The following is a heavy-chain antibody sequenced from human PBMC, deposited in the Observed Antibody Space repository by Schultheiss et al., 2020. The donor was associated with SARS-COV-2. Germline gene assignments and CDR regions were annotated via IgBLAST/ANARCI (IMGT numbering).Heavy chain of an antibody. D-gene: IGHD6-13*01. CDR2: INPNSGGT. V-gene: IGHV1-2*02. J-gene: IGHJ4*02. Sequence: ASVKVSCKASGYTFTGYYMHWVRQAPGQGLEWMGWINPNSGGTNYAQKFQGRVTMTRDTSISTAYMELSRLRSDDTAVYYCARDLFIAAAGTGDYWGQGTLVTVSS. CDR1: GYTFTGYY. CDR3: ARDLFIAAAGTGDY.